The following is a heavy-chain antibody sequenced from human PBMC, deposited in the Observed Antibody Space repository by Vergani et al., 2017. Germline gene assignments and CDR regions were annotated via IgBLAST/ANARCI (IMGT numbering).Heavy chain of an antibody. CDR1: GFTFSSYG. CDR2: IWYDGSNK. CDR3: ARADDGRSYAFDI. Sequence: QVQLVESGGGVVQPGRSLRLSCAASGFTFSSYGMHWVRQAPGKGLEWVAVIWYDGSNKYYADYVKGRFTISRDNSKNTLYLQMNSLRAEDTAVYYCARADDGRSYAFDIWGQGTMVTVSS. V-gene: IGHV3-33*01. J-gene: IGHJ3*02. D-gene: IGHD1-26*01.